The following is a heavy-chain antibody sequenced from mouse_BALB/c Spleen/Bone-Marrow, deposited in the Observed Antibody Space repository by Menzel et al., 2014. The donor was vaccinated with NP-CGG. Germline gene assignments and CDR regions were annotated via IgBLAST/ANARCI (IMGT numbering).Heavy chain of an antibody. CDR3: ARLDLIAY. V-gene: IGHV14-3*02. J-gene: IGHJ3*01. Sequence: EAQGVESGAELVKPGASVKLSCTASGFNIKDTYMHWVKQRPGQGLEWIGRIVPANGYTKYDPKFQGKDTITADTSSNTAYLQLSSLTSEDTAVYYCARLDLIAYGCQGTLVTVSA. CDR1: GFNIKDTY. CDR2: IVPANGYT.